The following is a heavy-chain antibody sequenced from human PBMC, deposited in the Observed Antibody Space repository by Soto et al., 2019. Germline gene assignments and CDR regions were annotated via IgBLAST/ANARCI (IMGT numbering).Heavy chain of an antibody. V-gene: IGHV5-10-1*01. Sequence: GESLKISCKGSGYSFTSYWISWVRQMPGKGLEWMGRIDPSDSYTNYSPSFKGHVTISADKSIGTAYLQWSSLKASDTAMYYCARHTTPTYYYDSSGYYPFQHWGQGTLVTVSS. J-gene: IGHJ1*01. CDR3: ARHTTPTYYYDSSGYYPFQH. CDR1: GYSFTSYW. CDR2: IDPSDSYT. D-gene: IGHD3-22*01.